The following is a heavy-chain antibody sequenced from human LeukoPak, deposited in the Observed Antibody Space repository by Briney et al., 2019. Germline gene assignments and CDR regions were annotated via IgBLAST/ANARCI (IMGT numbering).Heavy chain of an antibody. V-gene: IGHV3-23*01. J-gene: IGHJ4*02. CDR3: AKERQTPRIAAADGADY. CDR2: ISGSGGTT. CDR1: AFTFSSYA. D-gene: IGHD6-13*01. Sequence: GGSLRLSCAASAFTFSSYAMSWVRQAPGKGLEWVSAISGSGGTTYYADSVKGRFTISRDNSKNTLYLQMNSLRAEDTAVYYCAKERQTPRIAAADGADYWGQGTLVTVSS.